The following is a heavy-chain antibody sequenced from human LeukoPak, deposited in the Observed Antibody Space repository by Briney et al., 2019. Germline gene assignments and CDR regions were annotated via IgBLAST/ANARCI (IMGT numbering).Heavy chain of an antibody. CDR1: GFTLSSYA. CDR3: ARGGSYYLLDV. Sequence: PRGSLRLSCAASGFTLSSYAMHWVRQAPGKGLGWVAVISYDGSNKYYADSVKGRFTISRDNSKNTLYLQMNSLRAEDTAVYYCARGGSYYLLDVWGQGTTVTVSS. J-gene: IGHJ6*02. D-gene: IGHD1-26*01. CDR2: ISYDGSNK. V-gene: IGHV3-30-3*01.